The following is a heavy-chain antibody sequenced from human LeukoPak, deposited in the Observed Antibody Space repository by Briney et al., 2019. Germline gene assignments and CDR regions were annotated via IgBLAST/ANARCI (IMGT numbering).Heavy chain of an antibody. CDR3: AREDFGDSIDY. V-gene: IGHV4-4*07. CDR1: SGSISTYY. Sequence: PSETLSLTCTVTSGSISTYYWSWIRQPAGKGLEWIGRIHNSGTTNYNPSLKSRVTMSADTSKNQCSLKLTSVTAADTAVYDCAREDFGDSIDYWGQGTLVTVSS. CDR2: IHNSGTT. D-gene: IGHD4-17*01. J-gene: IGHJ4*02.